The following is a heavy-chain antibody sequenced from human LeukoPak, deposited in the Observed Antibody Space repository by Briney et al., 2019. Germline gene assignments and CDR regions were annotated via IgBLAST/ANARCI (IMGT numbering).Heavy chain of an antibody. V-gene: IGHV3-23*01. CDR1: GFTLSSYA. J-gene: IGHJ5*02. Sequence: PGGSLRLSCAASGFTLSSYAMSWVRQAPGKGLEWVSSISSGGGSTYYADSVKGRFTISRDNSKNTLYLQINSLRAEDAAVYSCVKDRTGNYVAWFDPWGQGTLVTVSS. CDR3: VKDRTGNYVAWFDP. D-gene: IGHD4-11*01. CDR2: ISSGGGST.